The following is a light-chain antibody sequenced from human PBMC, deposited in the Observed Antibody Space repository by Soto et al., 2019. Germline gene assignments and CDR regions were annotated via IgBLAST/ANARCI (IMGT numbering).Light chain of an antibody. V-gene: IGLV2-14*01. J-gene: IGLJ1*01. CDR3: SSCTSSTNYV. Sequence: QSVLTQPPSASGTPGQRITISCTGTSIDIAPYNYVSWYQQHPGKAPKLIIYEVSYRPSGISNRFSGSKSGNTASLTISGLQAEDEADYYCSSCTSSTNYVFGTGTKVTVL. CDR1: SIDIAPYNY. CDR2: EVS.